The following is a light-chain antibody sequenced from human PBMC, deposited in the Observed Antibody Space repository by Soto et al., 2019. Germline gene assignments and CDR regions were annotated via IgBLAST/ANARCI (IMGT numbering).Light chain of an antibody. CDR3: QQTSSFPLT. V-gene: IGKV1-12*01. J-gene: IGKJ4*01. CDR1: QGLVSW. CDR2: AAS. Sequence: DIQTTQSPSFVSASVGDRVTIACRASQGLVSWLAWYQHKPGRAPKLLIHAASNLESGVPSRFSGSGSGTDFTLTISNVQPEDFATYYCQQTSSFPLTFGGGTKVEIK.